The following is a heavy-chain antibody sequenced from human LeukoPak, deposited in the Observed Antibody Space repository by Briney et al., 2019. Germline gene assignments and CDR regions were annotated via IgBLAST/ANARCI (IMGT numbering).Heavy chain of an antibody. Sequence: PGGSLRLSCAASGVTFSRYEMNWVRQAPGKGLEWVSCISSSGSTIYYADSVKGRFTISRDNAKNSLYLKMNSLRAEDTAVYYCGALVTAIRGNASSGQGNLVTVSS. CDR3: GALVTAIRGNAS. CDR2: ISSSGSTI. J-gene: IGHJ5*02. CDR1: GVTFSRYE. V-gene: IGHV3-48*03. D-gene: IGHD2-21*02.